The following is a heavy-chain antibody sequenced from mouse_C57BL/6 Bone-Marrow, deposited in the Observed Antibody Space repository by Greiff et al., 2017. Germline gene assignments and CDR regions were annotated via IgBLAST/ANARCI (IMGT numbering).Heavy chain of an antibody. V-gene: IGHV2-2*01. CDR3: ARNGGRTAYDY. Sequence: VKLMESGPGLVQPSQSLSITCTVSGFSLTSYGVHWVRQSPGKGLEWLGVIWSGGSTDNNAAFISRLSISKDNSKSQVFFMMYSLKADDKSIYYCARNGGRTAYDYWGQGTTLTVSS. CDR2: IWSGGST. CDR1: GFSLTSYG. J-gene: IGHJ2*01. D-gene: IGHD1-2*01.